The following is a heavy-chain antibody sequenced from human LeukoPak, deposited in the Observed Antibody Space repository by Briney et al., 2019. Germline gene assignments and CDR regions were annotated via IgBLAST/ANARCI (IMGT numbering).Heavy chain of an antibody. D-gene: IGHD6-13*01. J-gene: IGHJ1*01. CDR3: TTPAAGPRAEYSQY. CDR1: GFTFSRYS. CDR2: ISNDAKYI. V-gene: IGHV3-21*01. Sequence: GGSLRLSCAASGFTFSRYSMNWVRQAPGKGLEWVSSISNDAKYIYYADSLKGRFTVSRDNAKNSLYLQMNNLAVEDTAVYYCTTPAAGPRAEYSQYWGQGTLVTVSS.